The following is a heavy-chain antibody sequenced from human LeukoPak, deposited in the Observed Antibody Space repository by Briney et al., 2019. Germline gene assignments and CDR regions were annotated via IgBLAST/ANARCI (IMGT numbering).Heavy chain of an antibody. CDR1: GYSISSGYY. CDR2: IYHSGST. CDR3: ARTSSPPGDWFDP. Sequence: PSETLSLXCAVSGYSISSGYYWGWIRQPPGKGLVWIGSIYHSGSTYYNPSLKSRVTISVDTSKNQFSLKLSSVTAADTAVYYCARTSSPPGDWFDPWGQGTLVTVSS. J-gene: IGHJ5*02. V-gene: IGHV4-38-2*01.